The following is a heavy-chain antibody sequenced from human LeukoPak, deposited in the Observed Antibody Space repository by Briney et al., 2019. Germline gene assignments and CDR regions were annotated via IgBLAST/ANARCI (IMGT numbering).Heavy chain of an antibody. Sequence: PGGSLRLSCAASGFTVISNLMTWVRQSPGRGLEWLSSIYSGGATYYADSVKGRFTISREYAKNSLYLQMNSLRAEDTAVYYCARELYGDYSFDYWGQGTLVTVSS. D-gene: IGHD4-17*01. J-gene: IGHJ4*02. CDR1: GFTVISNL. CDR2: IYSGGAT. CDR3: ARELYGDYSFDY. V-gene: IGHV3-53*01.